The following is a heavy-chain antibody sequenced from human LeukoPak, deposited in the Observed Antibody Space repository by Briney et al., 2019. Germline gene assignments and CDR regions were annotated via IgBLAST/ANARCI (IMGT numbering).Heavy chain of an antibody. CDR2: INPNSGGT. Sequence: ASVKVSCKASGYTFTGYYMHWVRQAPGQGLEWMGRINPNSGGTNYAQKSQGRVTMTRDTSISTAYMELSRLRSDDTAVYYCARDLDYYDSSGYYSPNYWGQGTLVTVSS. CDR3: ARDLDYYDSSGYYSPNY. V-gene: IGHV1-2*06. D-gene: IGHD3-22*01. CDR1: GYTFTGYY. J-gene: IGHJ4*02.